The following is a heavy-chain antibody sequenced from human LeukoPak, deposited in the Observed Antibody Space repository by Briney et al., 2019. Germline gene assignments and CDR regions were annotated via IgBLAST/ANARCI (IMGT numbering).Heavy chain of an antibody. D-gene: IGHD3-3*01. CDR3: ARDRYDSYPMDV. CDR1: GGSVSSGSYY. J-gene: IGHJ6*02. Sequence: SETLSLTCTVSGGSVSSGSYYWSWIRQPPGKGLEWIGYIYYSGSTNYNPSLKSRVTISVDTSKNQFSLKLSSVTAADTAVYYCARDRYDSYPMDVWGQGTTVTVSS. CDR2: IYYSGST. V-gene: IGHV4-61*01.